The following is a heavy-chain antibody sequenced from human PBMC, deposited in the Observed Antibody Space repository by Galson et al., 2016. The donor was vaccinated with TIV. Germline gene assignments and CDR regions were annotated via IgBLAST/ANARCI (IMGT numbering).Heavy chain of an antibody. V-gene: IGHV3-23*01. CDR2: INPTGGDA. J-gene: IGHJ3*01. CDR3: AKRKNYGGDAFDL. CDR1: GFTFNNNA. D-gene: IGHD4-23*01. Sequence: SLRLSCAASGFTFNNNAMSWVRQAPGRGLEWISTINPTGGDAYYADSLKGRFTISRDNSKNTLYLQMNSLRAEDTAVYYCAKRKNYGGDAFDLWGQGTLVTVSS.